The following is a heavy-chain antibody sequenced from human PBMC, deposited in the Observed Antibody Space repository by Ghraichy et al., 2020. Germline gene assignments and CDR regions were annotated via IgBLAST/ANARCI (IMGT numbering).Heavy chain of an antibody. CDR1: AFTFSSDS. CDR3: VRDRDYAFDM. Sequence: GGSLRLSCAASAFTFSSDSMNWVRQAPGKGLEWISYIWGNSDTKTYADSVMGRFTISRDNAKNSLYLQIHSLKDEDTAVYHCVRDRDYAFDMCGQGTMVIVSS. J-gene: IGHJ3*02. D-gene: IGHD3/OR15-3a*01. CDR2: IWGNSDTK. V-gene: IGHV3-48*02.